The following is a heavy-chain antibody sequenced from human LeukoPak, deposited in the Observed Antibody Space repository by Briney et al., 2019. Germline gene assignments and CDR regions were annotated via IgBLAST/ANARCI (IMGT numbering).Heavy chain of an antibody. CDR2: IYYSGST. V-gene: IGHV4-39*07. CDR1: GGSISSSSYY. J-gene: IGHJ3*02. Sequence: PSETLSLTCTVSGGSISSSSYYWGWTRQPPGKGLEWIGSIYYSGSTYYNPSLKSRVTISVNTSKNQFSLKLSSVTAADAAVYYCARTHDTYGNDAFDIWGQGTMVTVSS. CDR3: ARTHDTYGNDAFDI. D-gene: IGHD3-16*01.